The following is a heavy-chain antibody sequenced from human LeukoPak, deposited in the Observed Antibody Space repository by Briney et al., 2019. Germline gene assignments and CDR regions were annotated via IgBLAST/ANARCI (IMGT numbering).Heavy chain of an antibody. Sequence: GGSQRLCCAASGFTFSGYAMSWVRQASGKGLEWVSGHSDNGGNTKYADSVKGRFTISRDNSNNALYLDMNSLRAEDTALYYCAKRVPYSSSTVYFDYWGQGTLVIVSS. CDR1: GFTFSGYA. CDR2: HSDNGGNT. CDR3: AKRVPYSSSTVYFDY. D-gene: IGHD6-6*01. V-gene: IGHV3-23*01. J-gene: IGHJ4*02.